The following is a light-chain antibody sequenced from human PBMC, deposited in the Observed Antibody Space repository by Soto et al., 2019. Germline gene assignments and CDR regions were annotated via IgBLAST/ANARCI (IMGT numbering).Light chain of an antibody. Sequence: DIQMTQSPSTLSASVGDRVTITCRASQSISGSLAWYQQQQGKAPTLLIYEATNLKGTVPSRFCGSGSRTEYTLTISSQQPDYSASYYCQQYNGYRTFGQGTRVEIK. V-gene: IGKV1-5*03. CDR2: EAT. CDR3: QQYNGYRT. CDR1: QSISGS. J-gene: IGKJ1*01.